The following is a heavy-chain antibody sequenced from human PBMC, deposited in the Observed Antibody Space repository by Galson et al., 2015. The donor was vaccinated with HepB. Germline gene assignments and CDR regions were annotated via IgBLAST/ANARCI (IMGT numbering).Heavy chain of an antibody. D-gene: IGHD2/OR15-2a*01. V-gene: IGHV3-30*03. Sequence: SLRLSCAASGFTFSNYAMHWVRQSPGKGLEWVASISYAGTNKYYIDSVKGRFTISRDNSRNTLFLHMNSLRGEDTAVYYCATDCDNSNWGQGTLVTVSS. CDR3: ATDCDNSN. CDR1: GFTFSNYA. CDR2: ISYAGTNK. J-gene: IGHJ4*02.